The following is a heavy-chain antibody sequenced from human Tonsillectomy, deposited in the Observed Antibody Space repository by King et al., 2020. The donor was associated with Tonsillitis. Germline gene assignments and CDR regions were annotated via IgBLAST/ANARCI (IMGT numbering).Heavy chain of an antibody. CDR2: ISSSSSTI. CDR3: AAGWLKNYYGMNV. CDR1: GFTFSSFS. V-gene: IGHV3-48*02. D-gene: IGHD6-19*01. Sequence: QLVQSGGGLVQPGGFLRLSCAASGFTFSSFSMNWVRQAPGKGLEWVSYISSSSSTIYYADSVKGRFTISRDNAKNSLYLQMNSLRDEDTAVYYCAAGWLKNYYGMNVWGRGTTVTVSS. J-gene: IGHJ6*02.